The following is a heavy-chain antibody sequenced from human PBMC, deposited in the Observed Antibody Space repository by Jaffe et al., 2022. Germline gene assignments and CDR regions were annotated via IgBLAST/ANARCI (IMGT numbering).Heavy chain of an antibody. CDR1: GFSLSTSGLS. J-gene: IGHJ4*02. V-gene: IGHV2-70*13. CDR3: ARKGGYGYALHY. D-gene: IGHD5-18*01. CDR2: IGWDDDK. Sequence: QVTLRESGPALVKPTQTLTLTCTFSGFSLSTSGLSVTWVRQPPGKALEWLALIGWDDDKYYSTSLKTRLTVSKDTSKNQVVLTMTNMDPVDTGTYYCARKGGYGYALHYWGRGTLVTVSS.